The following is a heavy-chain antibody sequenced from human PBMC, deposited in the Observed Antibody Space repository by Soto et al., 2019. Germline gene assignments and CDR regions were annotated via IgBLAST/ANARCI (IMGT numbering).Heavy chain of an antibody. CDR2: INHSGST. V-gene: IGHV4-34*01. Sequence: SETLSLTCAVYGGSFSVYYWTWIRQPPGTGLEWIGEINHSGSTNYNPSLKSRVTISVDTSKNQFSLKLTSVTAADTAVYYCARDKITGLFDYWGQGTQVT. CDR3: ARDKITGLFDY. CDR1: GGSFSVYY. J-gene: IGHJ4*02. D-gene: IGHD2-8*02.